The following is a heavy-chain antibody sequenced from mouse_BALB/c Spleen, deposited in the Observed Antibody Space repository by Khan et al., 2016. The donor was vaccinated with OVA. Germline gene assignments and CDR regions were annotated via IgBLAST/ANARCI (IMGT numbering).Heavy chain of an antibody. J-gene: IGHJ3*01. Sequence: VQLQESGAELVRPGTSVKVSCKTSGYAFNNYMIEWVKQRPGQGLEWIGVINPGSGDTKYNEKFKGKATLTADKSSNTAYMQLSSLTSDDSAVYFCARGGYGSLAYWGQGTLVTVSA. CDR1: GYAFNNYM. CDR2: INPGSGDT. CDR3: ARGGYGSLAY. V-gene: IGHV1-54*01. D-gene: IGHD1-1*02.